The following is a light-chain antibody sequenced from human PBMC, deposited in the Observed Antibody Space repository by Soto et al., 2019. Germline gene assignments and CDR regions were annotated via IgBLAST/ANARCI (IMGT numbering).Light chain of an antibody. CDR2: DAS. V-gene: IGKV3-11*01. J-gene: IGKJ4*01. CDR3: QQRTDRPLT. Sequence: ETVLTQSPATLSLSPGQRATFSCRASQSVGSYLAWYQQKPGQAPRLLIYDASNRATGIPARFSGSGSGTDFTLTITSLEPEDFAVYFCQQRTDRPLTFGGGTKLEI. CDR1: QSVGSY.